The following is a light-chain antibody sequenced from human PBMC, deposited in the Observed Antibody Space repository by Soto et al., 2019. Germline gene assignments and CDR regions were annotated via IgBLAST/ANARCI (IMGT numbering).Light chain of an antibody. CDR3: QQYYSLPWT. Sequence: QLTQPPSFLSASVGDRVTITCRAIQGLGSYLAWYQQKPGKAPELLIYAASTLQSGVPSRFSGSGSGTDFTLTISCLQSEDFATYYCQQYYSLPWTFGQGPKVDIK. J-gene: IGKJ1*01. CDR1: QGLGSY. V-gene: IGKV1-9*01. CDR2: AAS.